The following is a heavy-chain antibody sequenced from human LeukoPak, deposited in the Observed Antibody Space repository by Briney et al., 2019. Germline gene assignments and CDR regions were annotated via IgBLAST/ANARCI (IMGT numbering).Heavy chain of an antibody. V-gene: IGHV4-61*08. CDR1: GGSISSGGYY. J-gene: IGHJ6*02. CDR2: IYYSGST. CDR3: ARLPHPGRARSRVPIGDLADYGMDV. Sequence: PSQTLSLTCTVSGGSISSGGYYRSWIRQPPGKGLEWIGYIYYSGSTNYNPSLKSRVTISVDTSKNQFSLKLSSVTAADTAVYYCARLPHPGRARSRVPIGDLADYGMDVWGQGTTVTVSS. D-gene: IGHD3-10*01.